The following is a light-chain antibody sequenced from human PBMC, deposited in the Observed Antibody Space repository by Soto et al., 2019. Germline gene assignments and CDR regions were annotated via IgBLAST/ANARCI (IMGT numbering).Light chain of an antibody. CDR1: NIGSKS. CDR2: YDS. J-gene: IGLJ2*01. CDR3: QVWDSSSDHVV. Sequence: SYELTQPPSVSVAPGKTARITCGGNNIGSKSVHWYQQKPGQAPVLVIYYDSDRPSGIPERFSGSNSGNTATLTISRVEAGDEADYYCQVWDSSSDHVVFGLGTKVTVL. V-gene: IGLV3-21*04.